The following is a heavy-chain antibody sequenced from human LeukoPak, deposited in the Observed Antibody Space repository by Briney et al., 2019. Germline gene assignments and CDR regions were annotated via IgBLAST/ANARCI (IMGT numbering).Heavy chain of an antibody. D-gene: IGHD1-26*01. V-gene: IGHV1-18*01. CDR3: ARDGRGSYSFDY. CDR2: ISAYNGNT. Sequence: GGSLRLSCAASGFTFTSYGISWVRQAPGQGLEWMGWISAYNGNTNYAQKLQGRVTMTTDTSTSTAYMELRSLRSDDTAVYYCARDGRGSYSFDYWGQGTLVTVSS. J-gene: IGHJ4*02. CDR1: GFTFTSYG.